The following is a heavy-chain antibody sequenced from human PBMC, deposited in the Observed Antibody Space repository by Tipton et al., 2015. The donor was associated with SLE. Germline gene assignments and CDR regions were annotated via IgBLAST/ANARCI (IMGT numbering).Heavy chain of an antibody. V-gene: IGHV4-34*01. CDR1: GGSFSGYY. D-gene: IGHD2-21*02. Sequence: TLSLTCAVYGGSFSGYYWTWIRQPPGKGLEWIGKINHSGNTNYSPSLKSRVIMSVDTSKNQFSLRLDSLTAADTAICYCVGSSGDYIDFWGQGTLVAVSS. CDR2: INHSGNT. J-gene: IGHJ4*02. CDR3: VGSSGDYIDF.